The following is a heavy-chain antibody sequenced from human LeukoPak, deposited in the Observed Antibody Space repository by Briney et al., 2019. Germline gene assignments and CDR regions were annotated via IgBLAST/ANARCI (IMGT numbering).Heavy chain of an antibody. V-gene: IGHV1-8*01. CDR2: MNPNSGNT. D-gene: IGHD5-12*01. CDR1: GYTFTSFD. CDR3: ARGRGYSGYEPY. Sequence: ASVKVSCKASGYTFTSFDINWVRQATGQGLEWMGWMNPNSGNTGYAQKFQGRVTMTRNTSISTAYMELSSLRSEDTAVYYCARGRGYSGYEPYWGQGTLVTVS. J-gene: IGHJ4*02.